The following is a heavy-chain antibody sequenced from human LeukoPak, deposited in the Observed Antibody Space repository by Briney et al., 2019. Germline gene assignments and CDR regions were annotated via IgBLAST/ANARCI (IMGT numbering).Heavy chain of an antibody. Sequence: SETLSLTCTVSGGSISSGSYYWSWIRQPAGKGLEWIGRIYTSGSTNYNPSLKSRVTMSVDTSKNQFSLKLSSVTAADTAVYYCARISSSLLVDAFDIWGQGTMVTVSS. CDR3: ARISSSLLVDAFDI. V-gene: IGHV4-61*02. CDR2: IYTSGST. J-gene: IGHJ3*02. CDR1: GGSISSGSYY. D-gene: IGHD6-13*01.